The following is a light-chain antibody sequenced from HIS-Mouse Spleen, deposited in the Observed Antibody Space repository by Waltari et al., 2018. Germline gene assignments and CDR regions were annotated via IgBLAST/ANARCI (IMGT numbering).Light chain of an antibody. Sequence: SYVLTQPPSVSVAPGKTARITCGGNNIGRKSVHWYQQKSGQAPVLVIYEDSKRPSGMPERVSGSSSGTMATLTISGGQVEDEADYYCYSTESSGNHRVFGGGTKLTVL. J-gene: IGLJ2*01. CDR3: YSTESSGNHRV. CDR2: EDS. CDR1: NIGRKS. V-gene: IGLV3-10*01.